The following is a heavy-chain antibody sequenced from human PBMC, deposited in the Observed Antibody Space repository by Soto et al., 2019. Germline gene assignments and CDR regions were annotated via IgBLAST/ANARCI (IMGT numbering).Heavy chain of an antibody. V-gene: IGHV6-1*01. J-gene: IGHJ4*02. D-gene: IGHD6-13*01. CDR3: GRLVGNSWIDY. CDR2: TYYRSRWFH. CDR1: GDSVSTNTAT. Sequence: SQTLSLTCDISGDSVSTNTATWNWIRQSPSRGLEWLGRTYYRSRWFHDYAVSLNGRGTINPDTSQNQFSLHLTSVTPEDTAVYYCGRLVGNSWIDYWGQGTLVTVSS.